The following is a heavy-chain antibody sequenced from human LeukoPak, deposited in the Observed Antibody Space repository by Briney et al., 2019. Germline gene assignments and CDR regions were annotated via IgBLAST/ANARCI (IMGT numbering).Heavy chain of an antibody. Sequence: GGSLRLSCAASGFTFSSYWMFWVRQPPGKGLVWVSRINTDATTTNYADSVKGRFTISRDNSKNTLYLQMNSLRAEDTAVYYCARDLQFLEWLFDYWGQGTLVTVSS. CDR3: ARDLQFLEWLFDY. CDR1: GFTFSSYW. D-gene: IGHD3-3*01. CDR2: INTDATTT. J-gene: IGHJ4*02. V-gene: IGHV3-74*01.